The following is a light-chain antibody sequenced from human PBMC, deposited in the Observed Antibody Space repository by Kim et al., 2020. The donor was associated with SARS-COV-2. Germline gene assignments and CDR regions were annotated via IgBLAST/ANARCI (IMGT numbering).Light chain of an antibody. CDR3: SSYTSSSTYWV. CDR1: SSDVGYNY. Sequence: QSALTQPASVSGSPGQSITISCTGTSSDVGYNYVSWYQQHPGKAPKVMIYDVSKRPSGVSDRFSGSKSGNTASLTISGLQAEDEADYYCSSYTSSSTYWVFGGGTQLTVL. V-gene: IGLV2-14*03. J-gene: IGLJ3*02. CDR2: DVS.